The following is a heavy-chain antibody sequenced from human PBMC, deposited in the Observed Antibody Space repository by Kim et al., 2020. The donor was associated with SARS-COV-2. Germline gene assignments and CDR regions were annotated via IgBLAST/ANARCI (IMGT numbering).Heavy chain of an antibody. Sequence: TNYTPTLKSRVTISVDTSKNQFSLKLSSVTAADTAVYYCARDGQLDAFDIWGQGTMVTVSS. V-gene: IGHV4-59*01. CDR2: T. J-gene: IGHJ3*02. D-gene: IGHD6-6*01. CDR3: ARDGQLDAFDI.